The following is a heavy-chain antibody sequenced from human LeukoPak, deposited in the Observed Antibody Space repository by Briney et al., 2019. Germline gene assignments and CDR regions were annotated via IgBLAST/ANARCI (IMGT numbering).Heavy chain of an antibody. V-gene: IGHV3-74*01. CDR1: GFTFSSYW. CDR3: ASYLTSIPSGMDV. Sequence: GGSLRLSCAASGFTFSSYWMHWLRPAPGKGLVWVSRISTDGSSTSYADSVKGRFTISRDNGKNTLYLQMNSLRAEDTAVYYCASYLTSIPSGMDVWGQGTTVTVSS. J-gene: IGHJ6*02. CDR2: ISTDGSST. D-gene: IGHD2/OR15-2a*01.